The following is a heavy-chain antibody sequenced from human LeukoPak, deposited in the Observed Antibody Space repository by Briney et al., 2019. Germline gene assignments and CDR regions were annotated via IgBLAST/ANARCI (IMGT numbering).Heavy chain of an antibody. D-gene: IGHD3-22*01. CDR3: ARAAYYYDSLSD. V-gene: IGHV4-4*07. Sequence: SETLSLTCTVSGGSISSYYWSWIRQPAGKGLEWIGRIYTSGSTNYNPSLKSRVTISVDTSKNQFSLKLNSVTAADTAVYYCARAAYYYDSLSDWGQGTLVTVSS. CDR1: GGSISSYY. CDR2: IYTSGST. J-gene: IGHJ1*01.